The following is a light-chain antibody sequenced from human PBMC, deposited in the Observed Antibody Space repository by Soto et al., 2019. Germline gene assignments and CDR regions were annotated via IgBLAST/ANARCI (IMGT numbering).Light chain of an antibody. J-gene: IGKJ2*01. CDR3: QQTYNTYS. Sequence: IQMTQSPPSLTASVGDRVTITCRASQSVGTYLNWYQQKAGKAPTLLISLTSRRQSGVPSRFSGAGSETDFTLTISSLQPEDFATYFCQQTYNTYSFGQGTKVEMK. V-gene: IGKV1-39*01. CDR1: QSVGTY. CDR2: LTS.